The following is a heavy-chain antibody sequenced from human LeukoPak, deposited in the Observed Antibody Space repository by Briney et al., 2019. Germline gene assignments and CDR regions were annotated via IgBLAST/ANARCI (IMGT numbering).Heavy chain of an antibody. CDR1: GFTFSSYS. D-gene: IGHD3-3*01. V-gene: IGHV3-30*02. CDR3: AKDGPRIFGVVIHSANYMDV. Sequence: PGGSLRLSCAASGFTFSSYSMNWVRQAPGKGLEWVAFIRYDGSNKYYADSVKGRFTISRDNSKNTLYLQMNSLRAEDTAVYYCAKDGPRIFGVVIHSANYMDVWGKGTTVTVSS. CDR2: IRYDGSNK. J-gene: IGHJ6*03.